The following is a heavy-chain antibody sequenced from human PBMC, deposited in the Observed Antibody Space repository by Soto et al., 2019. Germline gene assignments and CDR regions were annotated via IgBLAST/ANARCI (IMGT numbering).Heavy chain of an antibody. CDR1: GYTFTSYG. Sequence: GASVKVSCKASGYTFTSYGISWARQAPRQGLEWMGWISADNGNTNYAQKHQGRVTMTTDTSTSTAYMELRSLRSDATAVYYCAREYGVAATPRDYYYYMDVWGKGTTVTVSS. CDR3: AREYGVAATPRDYYYYMDV. D-gene: IGHD2-15*01. J-gene: IGHJ6*03. CDR2: ISADNGNT. V-gene: IGHV1-18*01.